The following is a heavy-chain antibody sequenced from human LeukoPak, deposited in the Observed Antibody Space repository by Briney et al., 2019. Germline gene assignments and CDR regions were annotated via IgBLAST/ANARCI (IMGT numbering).Heavy chain of an antibody. CDR2: INPKNAGT. CDR3: ARTLYIAAAPGGFDY. CDR1: GYTFTRYY. D-gene: IGHD6-13*01. Sequence: ASVKVSCKASGYTFTRYYMHWVRQAPGQGLEWMGWINPKNAGTNYAQKFQGRVTMTRDTSTGTVYMELSRLRSDDTAVYYCARTLYIAAAPGGFDYWGQGTLVTVSS. J-gene: IGHJ4*02. V-gene: IGHV1-2*02.